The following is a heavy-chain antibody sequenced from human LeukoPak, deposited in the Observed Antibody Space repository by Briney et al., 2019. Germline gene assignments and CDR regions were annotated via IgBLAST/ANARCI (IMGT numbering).Heavy chain of an antibody. CDR3: ARHGDGDDVSGYTDF. D-gene: IGHD3-22*01. V-gene: IGHV3-21*01. Sequence: PGGSLRLSCAASGFTFSTFAMNWVRQAPGKGLEWVSSVSGSATYTYYADPVRGRFTISRDNAKDSLWLQMNSLRAEDTAVYYCARHGDGDDVSGYTDFWGHGTLVTVSS. CDR1: GFTFSTFA. CDR2: VSGSATYT. J-gene: IGHJ4*01.